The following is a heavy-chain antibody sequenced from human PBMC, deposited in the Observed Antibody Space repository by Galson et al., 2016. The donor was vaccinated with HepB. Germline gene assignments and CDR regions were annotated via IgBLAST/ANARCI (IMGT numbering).Heavy chain of an antibody. CDR3: AHSSALILGAHDAFDI. J-gene: IGHJ3*02. Sequence: ETLSLTCTVSGDSISSYYWSWIRQPPGKGLEWIGYIYYSGSTTYNPSLKSRVTISVDTSANQFSLKLTSVTAADTALYYCAHSSALILGAHDAFDIWGQGTMVTDSS. V-gene: IGHV4-59*01. CDR2: IYYSGST. D-gene: IGHD6-19*01. CDR1: GDSISSYY.